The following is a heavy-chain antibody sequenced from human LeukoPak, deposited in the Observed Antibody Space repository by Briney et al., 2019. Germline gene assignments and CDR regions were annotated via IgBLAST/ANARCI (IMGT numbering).Heavy chain of an antibody. V-gene: IGHV1-2*06. CDR3: ARDLIVGATYP. Sequence: ASVKVSCKASGYAFTGYYIHWVRQAPGQGLEWMGRINPNSGGTNYAQKFQGRVTMTRDTSISTAYMELSRLRSDDTAVYYCARDLIVGATYPWGQGTLVTVSS. D-gene: IGHD1-26*01. CDR1: GYAFTGYY. CDR2: INPNSGGT. J-gene: IGHJ4*02.